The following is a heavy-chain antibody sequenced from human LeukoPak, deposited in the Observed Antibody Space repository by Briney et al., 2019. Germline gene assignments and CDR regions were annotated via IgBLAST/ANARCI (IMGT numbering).Heavy chain of an antibody. J-gene: IGHJ4*02. D-gene: IGHD5-12*01. CDR3: AKFIVAEGNFDY. CDR2: ISASGGNT. CDR1: GFTFSSYG. V-gene: IGHV3-23*01. Sequence: PGGSLRLSCAASGFTFSSYGMSWVRQAPGKGLEWVSAISASGGNTYYADSVKGRFTISRDNSKNTLYLQMNSLRAEDTAVYYCAKFIVAEGNFDYWGQGTLVTVSS.